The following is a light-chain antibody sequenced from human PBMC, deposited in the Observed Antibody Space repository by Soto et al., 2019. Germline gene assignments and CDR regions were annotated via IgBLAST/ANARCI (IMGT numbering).Light chain of an antibody. J-gene: IGKJ5*01. CDR3: QQYNNWPIT. CDR1: QNLLSN. CDR2: GAS. Sequence: EIGMTQSPATLSVSPGERVTLSCRASQNLLSNLAWYQQKPGQAPRLLSYGASTRATGIPARFSGSGSGTEFTLTISSLQSEDFAVYYCQQYNNWPITFGQGTRLEI. V-gene: IGKV3-15*01.